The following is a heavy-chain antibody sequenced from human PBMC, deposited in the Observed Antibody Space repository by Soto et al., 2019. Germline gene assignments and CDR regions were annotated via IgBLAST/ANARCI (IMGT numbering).Heavy chain of an antibody. D-gene: IGHD5-18*01. CDR2: ISAYNGNT. Sequence: GASVKVSCKASGYTFTIYGIIWVRQAPGQGLEWMGWISAYNGNTNYAQKLQGRVTMTTDTSTSTAYMELRSLRSDDTAVYYCARPVDTAMVTVWFDPWGQGTLVTVSS. CDR1: GYTFTIYG. CDR3: ARPVDTAMVTVWFDP. J-gene: IGHJ5*02. V-gene: IGHV1-18*01.